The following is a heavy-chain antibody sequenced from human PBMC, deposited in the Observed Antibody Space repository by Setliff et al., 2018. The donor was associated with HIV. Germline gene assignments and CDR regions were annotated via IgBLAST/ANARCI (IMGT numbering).Heavy chain of an antibody. CDR2: LYFSGST. D-gene: IGHD6-6*01. J-gene: IGHJ4*02. Sequence: SETLSLTCAVSGASVSDRGYYWGWIRQPPGKGLEWIGSLYFSGSTHYNTSLKSRVTISVDTSKNQFSLKMSSVTAADTAVYYCLTSSIGPLPWDYWGQGTLVTVSS. CDR1: GASVSDRGYY. V-gene: IGHV4-39*01. CDR3: LTSSIGPLPWDY.